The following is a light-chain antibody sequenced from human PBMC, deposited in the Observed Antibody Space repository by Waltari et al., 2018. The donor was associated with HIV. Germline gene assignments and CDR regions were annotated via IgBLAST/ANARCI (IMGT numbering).Light chain of an antibody. Sequence: QSVLTQPPSASGTPGQRVTISCSGSSSTLGSNTVNWYQQLPGTAPQLLIYSNTRRPSGVPDRFSGAKSGTSASLAISGLQSEDEGDYYCAAWDDSLNAVVFGGGTKLTVL. CDR3: AAWDDSLNAVV. CDR2: SNT. V-gene: IGLV1-44*01. J-gene: IGLJ2*01. CDR1: SSTLGSNT.